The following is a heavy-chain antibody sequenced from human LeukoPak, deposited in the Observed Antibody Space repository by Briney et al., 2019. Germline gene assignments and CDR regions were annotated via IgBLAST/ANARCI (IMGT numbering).Heavy chain of an antibody. CDR3: ARGGLQFRYCSSTSCYGFGY. V-gene: IGHV1-2*02. D-gene: IGHD2-2*01. J-gene: IGHJ4*02. CDR2: INPNSGGT. CDR1: GYTFTGCY. Sequence: AASVKVSCKASGYTFTGCYIHWVRQAPGQGLEWMGWINPNSGGTNYAQKFQGRVTMTRDTSISTAYMELSRLRSDDTAVYYCARGGLQFRYCSSTSCYGFGYWGQGTLVTVSS.